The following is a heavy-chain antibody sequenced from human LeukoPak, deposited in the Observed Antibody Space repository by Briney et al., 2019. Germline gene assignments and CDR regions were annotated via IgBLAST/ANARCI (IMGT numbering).Heavy chain of an antibody. CDR2: IYTSGTT. V-gene: IGHV4-4*09. D-gene: IGHD3-22*01. CDR1: GGSISSFY. Sequence: SETLSLTCTVSGGSISSFYWSWIRQPPGKGLEWIGNIYTSGTTNYNPSLKSRVTISVDTSKNQFSLKLSSVTAADTAVYYCARTYYYDSSGSPYDWFDPWGQGTLVTVSS. J-gene: IGHJ5*02. CDR3: ARTYYYDSSGSPYDWFDP.